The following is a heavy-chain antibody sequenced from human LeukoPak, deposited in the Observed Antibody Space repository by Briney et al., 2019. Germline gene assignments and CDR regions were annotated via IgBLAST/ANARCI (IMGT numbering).Heavy chain of an antibody. V-gene: IGHV3-23*01. J-gene: IGHJ5*02. CDR3: AKAKYDYGDPVGWFDP. CDR2: ILGSGVGT. Sequence: GGSLRLSCAASGFTFSTNAMSWVRQAPGKGLEWVSGILGSGVGTFYADSVKGRFSISRDNTKNTLYLQMDGLRAEDTAVYYCAKAKYDYGDPVGWFDPWGQGTLVTVSS. D-gene: IGHD4-17*01. CDR1: GFTFSTNA.